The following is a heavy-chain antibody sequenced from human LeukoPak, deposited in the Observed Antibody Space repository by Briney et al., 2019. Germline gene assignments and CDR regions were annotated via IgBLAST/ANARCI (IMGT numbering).Heavy chain of an antibody. V-gene: IGHV3-23*01. J-gene: IGHJ4*02. D-gene: IGHD4-17*01. CDR2: ISGGTGTP. Sequence: PGGSLRLSCAASGFSFSNYAMSWVRQAPGKGLEWVSGISGGTGTPFYADSVKGRFTISRDNSKNTLYLQMSSLRGEDTAVYYCAKRRTTVITMDYFDYWGQGTLVTVS. CDR1: GFSFSNYA. CDR3: AKRRTTVITMDYFDY.